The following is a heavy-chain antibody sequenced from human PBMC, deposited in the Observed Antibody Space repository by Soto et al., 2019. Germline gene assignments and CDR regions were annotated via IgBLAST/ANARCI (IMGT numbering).Heavy chain of an antibody. CDR1: GCRITKYN. D-gene: IGHD2-2*01. V-gene: IGHV3-13*01. J-gene: IGHJ3*02. CDR2: IGTAGDT. CDR3: TRGFYCSSTSCYVDAFNI. Sequence: GSQRVCVEVAGCRITKYNMHWVRQVTGKGLEWVSSIGTAGDTHYADSVKGRFTISRENAKNSLYLQMNSLGAGDTAVYYCTRGFYCSSTSCYVDAFNIWGQGTMVTVSS.